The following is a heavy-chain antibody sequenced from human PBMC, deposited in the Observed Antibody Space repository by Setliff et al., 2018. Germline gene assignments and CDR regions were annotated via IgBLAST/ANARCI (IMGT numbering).Heavy chain of an antibody. J-gene: IGHJ4*02. CDR2: FDPEDGET. V-gene: IGHV1-24*01. D-gene: IGHD1-26*01. Sequence: GASVKVSCKVSGYTLTELSRHWVRQAPGKGLEWMGGFDPEDGETIYAQKFQGRVTMTEDTFTDTAYMELSSLRSEDTAVYYCATGRGSYEGLDYWGQGTLVTVSS. CDR1: GYTLTELS. CDR3: ATGRGSYEGLDY.